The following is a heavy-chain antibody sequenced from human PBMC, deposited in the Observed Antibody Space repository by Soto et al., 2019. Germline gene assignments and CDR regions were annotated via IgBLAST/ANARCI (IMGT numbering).Heavy chain of an antibody. CDR1: GFTCSYYG. D-gene: IGHD2-2*02. J-gene: IGHJ6*02. CDR2: IRNKAYGGTT. CDR3: AKYTYTSRYSFFGMDA. V-gene: IGHV3-49*03. Sequence: PGGSLRPSCTSSGFTCSYYGICWFRQSPGKGLEWVGVIRNKAYGGTTDYAASVKGRFVISSDDSKSTAYLQMNSVTTEDTAVYFCAKYTYTSRYSFFGMDAWGHGTTVTVSS.